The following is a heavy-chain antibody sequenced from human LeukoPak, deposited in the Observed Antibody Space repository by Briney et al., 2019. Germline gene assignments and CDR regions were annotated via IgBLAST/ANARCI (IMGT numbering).Heavy chain of an antibody. D-gene: IGHD3-22*01. CDR3: ARHTMIVVANWFDP. CDR1: GGSISGYY. J-gene: IGHJ5*02. CDR2: IYTSGGT. V-gene: IGHV4-4*07. Sequence: PSETLSLTCTVSGGSISGYYWSWIRQPAGKGLEWIGRIYTSGGTNYNPSLKGRVTTSVDTSKNQFSLKLSSVTTADTAVYYCARHTMIVVANWFDPWGQGTLVPVSS.